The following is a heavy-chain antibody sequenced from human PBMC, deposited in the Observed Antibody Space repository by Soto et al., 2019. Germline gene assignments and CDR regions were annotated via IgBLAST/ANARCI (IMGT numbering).Heavy chain of an antibody. CDR2: INPSGGST. Sequence: ASVKVSCKASGYTFTSYYMHWVRQAPGQGLEWMGIINPSGGSTTYAQKFQGRVSMTRDTSASTAYMELSSLRSEVTAVYYCARSIVVVTALDYWGQGTLVTVSS. CDR3: ARSIVVVTALDY. D-gene: IGHD2-21*02. V-gene: IGHV1-46*01. CDR1: GYTFTSYY. J-gene: IGHJ4*02.